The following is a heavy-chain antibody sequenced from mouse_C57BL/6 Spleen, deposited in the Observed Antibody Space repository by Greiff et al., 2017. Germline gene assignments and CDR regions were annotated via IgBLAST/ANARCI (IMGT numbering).Heavy chain of an antibody. CDR3: AGANWDYFDY. D-gene: IGHD4-1*01. CDR2: ISYDGSN. Sequence: EVQRVESGPGLVKPSQSLSLTCSVTGYSITSGYYWNWIRQFPGNKLEWMGYISYDGSNNYNPSLKNRISITRDTSKNQFFLKLNSVTTEDTATYYCAGANWDYFDYWGQGTTLTVSS. CDR1: GYSITSGYY. J-gene: IGHJ2*01. V-gene: IGHV3-6*01.